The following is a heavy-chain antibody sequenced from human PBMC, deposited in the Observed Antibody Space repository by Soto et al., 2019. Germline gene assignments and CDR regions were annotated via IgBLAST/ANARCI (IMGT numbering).Heavy chain of an antibody. CDR1: GFTFNNAW. J-gene: IGHJ4*01. CDR3: TTKSFIAAGDTDY. V-gene: IGHV3-15*07. CDR2: IKSKSDGGTT. Sequence: EVQLVESGGGLVKPGGSLRLSCAASGFTFNNAWMHWVRQAPGKGLEWVGRIKSKSDGGTTDYAAPVKGRFTISRDDSKNTLFLQLNSLKTEDTAVYYCTTKSFIAAGDTDYWGQGTLVTVSS. D-gene: IGHD6-13*01.